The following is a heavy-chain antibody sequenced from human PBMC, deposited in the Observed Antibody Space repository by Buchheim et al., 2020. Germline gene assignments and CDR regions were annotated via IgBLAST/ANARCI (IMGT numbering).Heavy chain of an antibody. Sequence: QVQLVESGGGLVKPGGSLRLSCAASGFTFSDYYMSWIRQAPGKGLEWVSYISSSSSYTNYADSLKGRFTISRDKGNKSTLLQMNSLRAEDTAVYYCARYKLDGYNLRGFDYWGQGTL. D-gene: IGHD5-24*01. CDR3: ARYKLDGYNLRGFDY. V-gene: IGHV3-11*06. J-gene: IGHJ4*02. CDR2: ISSSSSYT. CDR1: GFTFSDYY.